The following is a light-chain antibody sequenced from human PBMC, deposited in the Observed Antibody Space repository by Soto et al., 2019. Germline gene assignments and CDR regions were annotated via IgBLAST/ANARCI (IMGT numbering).Light chain of an antibody. Sequence: QSVLTQPPSAPGSPGQSVTISCTGTSSDVGGYDYVSWYQQHPGKAPKLMIYEVTIRPSGVPDRFSGSKSGNTASLTVSGLQAEDEADYYCSSYTGGNPSYVFGTGTKVTV. CDR3: SSYTGGNPSYV. J-gene: IGLJ1*01. CDR2: EVT. V-gene: IGLV2-8*01. CDR1: SSDVGGYDY.